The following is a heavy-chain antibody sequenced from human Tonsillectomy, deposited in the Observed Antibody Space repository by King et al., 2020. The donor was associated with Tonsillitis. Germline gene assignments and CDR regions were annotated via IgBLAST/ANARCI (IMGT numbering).Heavy chain of an antibody. CDR2: INHSGST. Sequence: VQLQQWGAGLLKPSETLSLTCAVSGGSFSGYYWSWIRQPPGKGLEWIGEINHSGSTNYNPSLKSRVTISVDTSKNQFSLKLSSVTAADTAVYYCARSNGANWGPRFRYFDLWGRGTLVTVSS. V-gene: IGHV4-34*01. J-gene: IGHJ2*01. CDR1: GGSFSGYY. CDR3: ARSNGANWGPRFRYFDL. D-gene: IGHD7-27*01.